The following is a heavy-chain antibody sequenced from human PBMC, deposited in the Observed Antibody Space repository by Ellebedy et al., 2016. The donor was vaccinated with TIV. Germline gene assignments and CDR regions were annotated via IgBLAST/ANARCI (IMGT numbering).Heavy chain of an antibody. J-gene: IGHJ4*02. Sequence: PGGSLRLSCAGSGFTFSHAWMNWVRQAPGKGLEWVGRIRSKADGETINHAAPVKGRFTISRDDSENTLYLQMNSLKTEDTAVYYCTTDRGGCPSVSCFAHENWGQGTLVTVSS. CDR1: GFTFSHAW. CDR2: IRSKADGETI. D-gene: IGHD5/OR15-5a*01. CDR3: TTDRGGCPSVSCFAHEN. V-gene: IGHV3-15*06.